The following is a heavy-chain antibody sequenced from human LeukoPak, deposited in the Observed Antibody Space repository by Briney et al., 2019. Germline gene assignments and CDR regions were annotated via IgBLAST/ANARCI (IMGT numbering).Heavy chain of an antibody. D-gene: IGHD6-13*01. J-gene: IGHJ4*02. CDR3: AFQMGSERGYSSSWSTPLN. CDR1: GFTFSSYG. V-gene: IGHV3-30*03. Sequence: GGSLRLSCAASGFTFSSYGMHWVRQAPGKGLEWVAVISYDGSNKYYADSVKGRFTISRDNSKNTLYLQMNSLRAEDTAVYYCAFQMGSERGYSSSWSTPLNWGQGTLVTVSS. CDR2: ISYDGSNK.